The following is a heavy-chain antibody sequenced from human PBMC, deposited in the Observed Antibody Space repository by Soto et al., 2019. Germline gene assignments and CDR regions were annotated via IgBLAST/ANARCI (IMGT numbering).Heavy chain of an antibody. V-gene: IGHV3-23*01. D-gene: IGHD3-10*01. J-gene: IGHJ4*02. CDR1: GFTFNNYA. CDR3: AKGRGGSGSLTPRVDF. CDR2: ISGGGDTT. Sequence: EVQLLESGGVLVQPGGSLRLSCAASGFTFNNYAMTWVRQAPGKGLEWVSAISGGGDTTSYADSVKGRFPVSRDGSKNTMYRQMSSLRAEDTALYYCAKGRGGSGSLTPRVDFWGQGTLVTVSS.